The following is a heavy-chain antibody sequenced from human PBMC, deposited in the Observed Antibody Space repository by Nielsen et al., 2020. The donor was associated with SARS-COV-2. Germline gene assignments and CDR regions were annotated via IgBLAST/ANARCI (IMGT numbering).Heavy chain of an antibody. D-gene: IGHD2/OR15-2a*01. CDR3: ARRGRYDDSTTFVFDY. CDR1: GGSISSYY. Sequence: SETLSLTCTVSGGSISSYYWSWIRQPPGKGLEWIGYMYYSGSTNYNSSLKSRVTMSIDTSKNQFSLKLSSVTAADTAVYYCARRGRYDDSTTFVFDYWGQGTLVTVSS. J-gene: IGHJ4*02. CDR2: MYYSGST. V-gene: IGHV4-59*08.